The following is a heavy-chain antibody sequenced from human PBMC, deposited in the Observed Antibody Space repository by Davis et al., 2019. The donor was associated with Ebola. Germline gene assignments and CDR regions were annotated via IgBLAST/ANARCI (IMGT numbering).Heavy chain of an antibody. D-gene: IGHD3-22*01. Sequence: SETLSLTCSVSGGSVGSDYWSWIRQPPGKGLEWIGYVFYTGGTNYNPSLKSRITISIDTSKNQFSLKLSSVIAADTAVYYCARMGLSSGYYFFDYWGPGTLITVSS. V-gene: IGHV4-59*02. J-gene: IGHJ4*02. CDR1: GGSVGSDY. CDR2: VFYTGGT. CDR3: ARMGLSSGYYFFDY.